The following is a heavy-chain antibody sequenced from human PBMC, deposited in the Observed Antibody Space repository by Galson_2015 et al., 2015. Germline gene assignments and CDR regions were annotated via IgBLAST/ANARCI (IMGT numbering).Heavy chain of an antibody. J-gene: IGHJ3*02. Sequence: ETLSLTCTVSGGSISSYYWSWIRQPPGKGLEWIGYIYYSGSTNYNPSLKSRVTISLDTSKNQFSLKLTSVTAADTAVYYCARDGYSNSWTDAFDIWGQGTMVTVSS. CDR1: GGSISSYY. V-gene: IGHV4-59*01. CDR2: IYYSGST. CDR3: ARDGYSNSWTDAFDI. D-gene: IGHD6-13*01.